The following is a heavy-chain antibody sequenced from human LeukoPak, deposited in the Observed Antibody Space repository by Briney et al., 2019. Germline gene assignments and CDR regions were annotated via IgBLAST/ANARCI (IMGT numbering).Heavy chain of an antibody. Sequence: SETLSLTCAVYGGSFSGYYWSWIRQPPGKGLEWIGEINHSGSTNYNPSLKSRVTISVDTSKNQFSLKLSSVTAADTAVYYCARGTPDGDYNHWGQGTLVTVSS. V-gene: IGHV4-34*01. CDR3: ARGTPDGDYNH. CDR1: GGSFSGYY. CDR2: INHSGST. J-gene: IGHJ5*02. D-gene: IGHD4-17*01.